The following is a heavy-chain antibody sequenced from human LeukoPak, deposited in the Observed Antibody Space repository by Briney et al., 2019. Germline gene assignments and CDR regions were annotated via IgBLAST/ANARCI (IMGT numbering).Heavy chain of an antibody. CDR3: ARDGGSYLGFGAFDI. CDR2: ITNDGSST. V-gene: IGHV3-74*01. D-gene: IGHD1-26*01. J-gene: IGHJ3*02. CDR1: GLTFSSHW. Sequence: TGGSLRLSCAASGLTFSSHWMHWVRQAPGKGLVWVSRITNDGSSTTYADSVKGRFTISRDNAKNMLYLQVNSLRAEDTAVYYCARDGGSYLGFGAFDIWGQGTMVTVSS.